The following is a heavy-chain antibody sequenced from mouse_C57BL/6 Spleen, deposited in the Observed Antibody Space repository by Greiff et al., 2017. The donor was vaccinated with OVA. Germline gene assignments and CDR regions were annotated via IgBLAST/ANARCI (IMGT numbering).Heavy chain of an antibody. V-gene: IGHV1-26*01. CDR2: INPNNGGT. CDR3: AREEEYFDY. CDR1: GYTFTDYY. J-gene: IGHJ2*01. Sequence: EVQLQQSGPELVKPGASVKISCKASGYTFTDYYMNWVKQSHGKSLEWIGDINPNNGGTSYNQKFKGKATLTVDKSSSTAYMELRSLTSEDSAVYYCAREEEYFDYWGQGTTLTVSS.